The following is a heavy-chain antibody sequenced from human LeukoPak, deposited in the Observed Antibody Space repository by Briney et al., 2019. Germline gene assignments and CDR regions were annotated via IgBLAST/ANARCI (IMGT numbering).Heavy chain of an antibody. CDR1: GSTFSSYG. CDR3: ARDGIAAAIDY. Sequence: TGGSLRLSCAASGSTFSSYGMHWVRQAPGKGLEWVAVIWYDGSNKYYADSVKGRFTISRDNSKNTLYLQMNSLRAEDTAVYYCARDGIAAAIDYWGQGTLVTVSS. D-gene: IGHD6-13*01. J-gene: IGHJ4*02. CDR2: IWYDGSNK. V-gene: IGHV3-33*01.